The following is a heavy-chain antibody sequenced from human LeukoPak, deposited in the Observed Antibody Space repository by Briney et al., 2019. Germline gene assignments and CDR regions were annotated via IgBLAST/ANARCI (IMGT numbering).Heavy chain of an antibody. CDR2: IYSGGRI. V-gene: IGHV3-53*01. D-gene: IGHD3-9*01. J-gene: IGHJ5*02. Sequence: GGSLRLSCAASGFTVSTNYMSWVRQAPGKGLEWVSVIYSGGRIYYADSVKGRFTISRDNSKNTLYLQMNSLRAEDTAVYYCARGTSDWLPFWFDPWGQGTLVTVSS. CDR3: ARGTSDWLPFWFDP. CDR1: GFTVSTNY.